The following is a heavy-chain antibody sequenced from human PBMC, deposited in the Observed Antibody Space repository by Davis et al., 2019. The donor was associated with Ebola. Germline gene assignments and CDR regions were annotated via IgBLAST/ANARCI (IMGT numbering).Heavy chain of an antibody. D-gene: IGHD1-14*01. CDR2: IYYSGNT. CDR1: GDSISGDY. V-gene: IGHV4-59*12. CDR3: ARTIWPESIRGYYYYGMDV. Sequence: MPSETLSLTCTVSGDSISGDYWSWIRQPPGRGLEWIGYIYYSGNTNYNPSLKSRVTISLDTSKNQFSLKLSSVTAADTAVYYCARTIWPESIRGYYYYGMDVWGKGTTVTVSS. J-gene: IGHJ6*04.